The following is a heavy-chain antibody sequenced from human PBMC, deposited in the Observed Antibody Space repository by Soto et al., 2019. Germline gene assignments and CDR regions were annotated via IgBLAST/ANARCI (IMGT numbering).Heavy chain of an antibody. V-gene: IGHV1-3*01. Sequence: VSVKVSCKASGYTFTSYAMHWVRQAPGQRLEWMGWINAGNGNTKYSQKFQGRVTITRDTSASTAYMELSSLRSEDTAVYYCASPRRYCSSTSCYYYYGMDVWGQGTTVTVS. J-gene: IGHJ6*02. D-gene: IGHD2-2*01. CDR1: GYTFTSYA. CDR3: ASPRRYCSSTSCYYYYGMDV. CDR2: INAGNGNT.